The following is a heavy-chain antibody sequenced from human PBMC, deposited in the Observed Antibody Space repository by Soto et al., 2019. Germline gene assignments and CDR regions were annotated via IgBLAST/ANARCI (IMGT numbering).Heavy chain of an antibody. CDR2: ISGTASRT. CDR3: ATSFRYFDN. CDR1: GFTPTTTP. Sequence: EVQLLESGGGLVLPGGSLRLSCAGSGFTPTTTPLSWVRQAPGKGLEWVTTISGTASRTYYVDSVKGRFCISRDNSKNTVTLQMNNLTVDDTAVYYCATSFRYFDNWGQGTRVTVSS. V-gene: IGHV3-23*01. J-gene: IGHJ4*02. D-gene: IGHD3-9*01.